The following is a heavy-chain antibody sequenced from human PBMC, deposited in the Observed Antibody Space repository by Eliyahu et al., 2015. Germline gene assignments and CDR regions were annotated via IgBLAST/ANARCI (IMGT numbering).Heavy chain of an antibody. J-gene: IGHJ4*02. Sequence: QVQLQESGPGLVKPSETLSLTCTVSGGSIYGYYWSWIRQPPGKGLEWLAYVYHTGHTNYNPPLKSRATISLDTSKNQVSLSLSSVTAADTAVYYCARSRFGEGLGYWGQGTLVTVSS. CDR3: ARSRFGEGLGY. CDR2: VYHTGHT. D-gene: IGHD3-10*02. V-gene: IGHV4-59*01. CDR1: GGSIYGYY.